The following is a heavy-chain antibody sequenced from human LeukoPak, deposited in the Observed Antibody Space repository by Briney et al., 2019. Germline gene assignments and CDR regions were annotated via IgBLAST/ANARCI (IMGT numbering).Heavy chain of an antibody. CDR1: GYTFTGQY. CDR3: ARGSIVGATTLDY. D-gene: IGHD1-26*01. CDR2: INPNSGGT. V-gene: IGHV1-2*02. J-gene: IGHJ4*02. Sequence: ASVKVSCKASGYTFTGQYMHWVRQAPGQGLEWMGWINPNSGGTNYAQKFQGRVTMTRDTSISTAYMELSRLRSDDTAVYYCARGSIVGATTLDYWGQGTLVTVSS.